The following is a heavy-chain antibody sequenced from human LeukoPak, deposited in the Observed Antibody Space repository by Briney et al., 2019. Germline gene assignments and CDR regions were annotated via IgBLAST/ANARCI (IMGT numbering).Heavy chain of an antibody. Sequence: GGSLRLSCAASGFIFSSYAMSWVRQAPGKGLQWVSGVSGSGGSTYYADSVKGRFTVSRDNYKNTLYLQMNPLRDEDSAVYYCAKGGSSGWYDEFDYWGQGTLVTVSS. D-gene: IGHD6-19*01. CDR3: AKGGSSGWYDEFDY. J-gene: IGHJ4*02. V-gene: IGHV3-23*01. CDR2: VSGSGGST. CDR1: GFIFSSYA.